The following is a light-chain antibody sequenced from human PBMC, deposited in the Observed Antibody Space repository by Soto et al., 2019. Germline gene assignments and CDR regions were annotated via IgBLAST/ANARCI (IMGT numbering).Light chain of an antibody. CDR3: QQYSSTRLGLN. J-gene: IGKJ4*01. Sequence: DIVMNQSPDSLAVSLGERATINCKSSQSLLFSTNNKNYLAWYQQKAGQHPKLLIYWASTREFGVPERFSGSESGTDFTLTISSMQAEDVAVYYVQQYSSTRLGLNLGGGTKVEIK. CDR2: WAS. V-gene: IGKV4-1*01. CDR1: QSLLFSTNNKNY.